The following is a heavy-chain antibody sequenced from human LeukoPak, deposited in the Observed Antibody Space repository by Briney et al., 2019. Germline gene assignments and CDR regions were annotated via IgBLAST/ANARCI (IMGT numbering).Heavy chain of an antibody. J-gene: IGHJ4*02. CDR2: MSGSGGST. D-gene: IGHD2-2*01. CDR1: GFTFSSYA. V-gene: IGHV3-23*01. CDR3: AKASNLVVELAIDY. Sequence: GGSLRLSCAASGFTFSSYAMSWVRQAPGKGLEWVSGMSGSGGSTYYADSVKGRFTISRDNSKNTLYLQMNSLRAEDTAVYYCAKASNLVVELAIDYWGQGPLVIVSS.